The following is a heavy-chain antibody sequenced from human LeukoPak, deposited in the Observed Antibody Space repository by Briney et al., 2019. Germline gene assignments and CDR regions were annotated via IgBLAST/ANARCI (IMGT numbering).Heavy chain of an antibody. CDR3: AREGRIAAGDAFDI. CDR1: GGSISSGDYY. V-gene: IGHV4-30-4*01. Sequence: SETLSLTCTVSGGSISSGDYYWSWIRQPPGKGLEWIGYIYYSGSTYYNPSLKSRVTTSVDTSKNQFSLKLSSVTAADTAVYYCAREGRIAAGDAFDIWGQRTMVTVSS. CDR2: IYYSGST. J-gene: IGHJ3*02. D-gene: IGHD6-6*01.